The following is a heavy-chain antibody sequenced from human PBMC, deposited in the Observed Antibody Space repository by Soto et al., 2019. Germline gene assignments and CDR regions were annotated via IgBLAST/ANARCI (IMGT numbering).Heavy chain of an antibody. CDR3: ASWDRRGFDY. J-gene: IGHJ4*02. V-gene: IGHV3-48*02. D-gene: IGHD1-26*01. CDR2: ISGSSSTI. Sequence: LRFSCAASGFTFSSYSMNWVRQAPGKGLEWVSYISGSSSTIYYADSVKGRFTISRDNAKNSLYLQMNSLRDEDTAVYYCASWDRRGFDYWGQGTLVTVSS. CDR1: GFTFSSYS.